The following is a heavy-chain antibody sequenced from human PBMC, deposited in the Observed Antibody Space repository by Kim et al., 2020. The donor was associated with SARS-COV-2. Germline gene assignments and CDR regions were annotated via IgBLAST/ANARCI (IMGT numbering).Heavy chain of an antibody. CDR1: GYSFTSYW. CDR3: ARSPGVVPANWDYYYYGMDV. CDR2: IDPSDSYT. D-gene: IGHD2-2*01. Sequence: GESLKISCKGSGYSFTSYWISWVRQMPGKGLEWMGRIDPSDSYTNYSPSFQGHVTISADKSISTAYLQWSSLKASDTAMYYCARSPGVVPANWDYYYYGMDVWGQGTTVTVSS. J-gene: IGHJ6*02. V-gene: IGHV5-10-1*01.